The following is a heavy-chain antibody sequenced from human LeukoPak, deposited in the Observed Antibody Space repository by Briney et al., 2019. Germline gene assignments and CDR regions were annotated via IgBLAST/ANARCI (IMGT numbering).Heavy chain of an antibody. J-gene: IGHJ6*02. V-gene: IGHV3-23*01. Sequence: PGGSLRLSCAASGFTFSSYAMSWVRQAPGKGLEWVSAISGSGGSTYYADSVKGRFTISRDNSKNTLYLQMNSLRAEDTAVYYCAKPQVGPLEYCSGGYCYSVYYYYGMDVWGQGTTVTVSS. CDR3: AKPQVGPLEYCSGGYCYSVYYYYGMDV. CDR2: ISGSGGST. D-gene: IGHD2-15*01. CDR1: GFTFSSYA.